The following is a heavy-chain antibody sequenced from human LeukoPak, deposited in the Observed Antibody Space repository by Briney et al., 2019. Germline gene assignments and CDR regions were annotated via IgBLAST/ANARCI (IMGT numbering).Heavy chain of an antibody. CDR3: ARAPHIVVVLYGNYFDY. CDR1: GGSFSGYY. Sequence: SETLSLTCAVYGGSFSGYYWSWIRQPPGKGLEWIGEINHSGSTNYNPSLKSRVTISVDTSKNQLSLKLSSVTAADTAVYYCARAPHIVVVLYGNYFDYWGQGTLVTVSS. CDR2: INHSGST. V-gene: IGHV4-34*01. J-gene: IGHJ4*02. D-gene: IGHD2-21*01.